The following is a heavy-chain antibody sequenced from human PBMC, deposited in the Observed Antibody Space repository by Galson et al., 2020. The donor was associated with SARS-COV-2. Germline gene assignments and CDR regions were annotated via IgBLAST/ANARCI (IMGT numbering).Heavy chain of an antibody. CDR2: LYYTGNT. Sequence: SESLSLTCSVSGASMTSTSYYWGWIRPPPGKGLEWIGCLYYTGNTHYTPSLKSRVTISVDTSKNQYSLKLSSVTAADTAVYYCARLGARSYLLPRTTYGMDVWGQGTTVTVSS. D-gene: IGHD1-26*01. CDR1: GASMTSTSYY. CDR3: ARLGARSYLLPRTTYGMDV. V-gene: IGHV4-39*01. J-gene: IGHJ6*02.